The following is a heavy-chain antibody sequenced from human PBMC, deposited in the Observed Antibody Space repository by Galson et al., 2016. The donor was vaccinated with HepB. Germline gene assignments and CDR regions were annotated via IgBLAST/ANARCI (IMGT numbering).Heavy chain of an antibody. CDR2: LSGSDGST. Sequence: SLRLSCEASGFIFSSYAMRWVRQAPGQGLEWVSGLSGSDGSTYYADSVKGRFTTSRDNSKNTLYLQMNSLRAEDTAVYYCAKDWGVATTTHFDYWGQGTLVIVSS. CDR3: AKDWGVATTTHFDY. J-gene: IGHJ4*02. V-gene: IGHV3-23*01. CDR1: GFIFSSYA. D-gene: IGHD5-12*01.